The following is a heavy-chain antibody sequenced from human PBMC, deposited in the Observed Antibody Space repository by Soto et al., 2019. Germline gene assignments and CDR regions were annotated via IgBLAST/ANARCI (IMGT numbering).Heavy chain of an antibody. D-gene: IGHD3-22*01. V-gene: IGHV3-21*01. CDR3: ARVVDYCDPYYYYGMDV. J-gene: IGHJ6*02. CDR1: GFTFSSYS. Sequence: EVQLVESGGGLVKPGGSLRISCAASGFTFSSYSMNWVRQAPGKGLEWVSSISCSTSYIYYADSVKGRFTISRDNAKNSLYLQMNSLRAEDTAVYYCARVVDYCDPYYYYGMDVWGQGTTVTVSS. CDR2: ISCSTSYI.